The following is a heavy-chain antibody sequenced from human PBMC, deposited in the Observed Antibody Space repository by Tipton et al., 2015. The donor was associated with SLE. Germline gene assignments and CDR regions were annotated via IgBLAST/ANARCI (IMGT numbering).Heavy chain of an antibody. CDR1: GYTFTSYG. V-gene: IGHV1-69*18. Sequence: QVQLVQSGAEVKKPGASVKVSCKASGYTFTSYGISWVRQAPGQGLEWMGRIIPIFGTANYGQKFQGRVTITADESTSTAYMELSSLRSEDTAVYYCARGGFKGSLPFDYWGQGTLVTVSS. CDR2: IIPIFGTA. CDR3: ARGGFKGSLPFDY. J-gene: IGHJ4*02.